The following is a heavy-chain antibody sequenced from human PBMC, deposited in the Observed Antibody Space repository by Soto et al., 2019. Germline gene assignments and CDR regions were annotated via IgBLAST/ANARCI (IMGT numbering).Heavy chain of an antibody. Sequence: PSETLSLTCAVSGGSISSSSYSWGWIRQPPGKGLEWIGTIYYSENTYYNPSLKSRVTISVDTSKNQFSLKLSSVTAADTAVYYCARAILLVPAAMGYYFDYWGQGTLVTVSS. CDR2: IYYSENT. J-gene: IGHJ4*02. V-gene: IGHV4-39*07. CDR3: ARAILLVPAAMGYYFDY. CDR1: GGSISSSSYS. D-gene: IGHD2-2*01.